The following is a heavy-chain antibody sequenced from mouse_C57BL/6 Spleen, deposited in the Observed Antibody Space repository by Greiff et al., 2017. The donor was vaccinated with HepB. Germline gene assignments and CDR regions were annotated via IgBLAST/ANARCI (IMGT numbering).Heavy chain of an antibody. CDR3: ARGTYGNYDAMDY. CDR2: INPNNGGT. V-gene: IGHV1-26*01. Sequence: EVQLQQSGPELVKPGASVKISCKASGYTFTDYYMNWVKQSHGKSLEWIGDINPNNGGTSYNQKFKGKATLTVDKSSSTAYMELRSLTSEDSAVYDCARGTYGNYDAMDYWGQGTSVTVSS. D-gene: IGHD2-1*01. J-gene: IGHJ4*01. CDR1: GYTFTDYY.